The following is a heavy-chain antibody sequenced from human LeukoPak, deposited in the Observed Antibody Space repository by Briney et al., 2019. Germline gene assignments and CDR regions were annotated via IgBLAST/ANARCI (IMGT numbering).Heavy chain of an antibody. CDR1: GFTFSSYS. CDR2: ISSSSSYI. Sequence: GGSLRLSCAASGFTFSSYSMNWVRQAPGKGLEWVSSISSSSSYIYYADSLKGRFTVSRDNAKNSLYLQMNSLRAEDTSLYYCVKGTGPFLWPNWFDPWGQGTRVTVSS. D-gene: IGHD3/OR15-3a*01. J-gene: IGHJ5*02. V-gene: IGHV3-21*04. CDR3: VKGTGPFLWPNWFDP.